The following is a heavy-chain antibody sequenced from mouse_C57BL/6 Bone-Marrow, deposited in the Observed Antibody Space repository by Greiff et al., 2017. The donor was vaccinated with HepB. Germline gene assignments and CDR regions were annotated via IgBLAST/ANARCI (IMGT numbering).Heavy chain of an antibody. V-gene: IGHV7-1*01. CDR3: ARDAGGDYGNLGDVDD. D-gene: IGHD2-1*01. J-gene: IGHJ2*01. CDR1: GFTFSDFY. CDR2: SRNKANDYTT. Sequence: EVKVVESGGGLVQSGRSLRLSCATSGFTFSDFYMEWVRQAPGKGLEWIAASRNKANDYTTEYSASVKGRFIVSRDTSQSILYLQMNALRAEDTAIYYCARDAGGDYGNLGDVDDWGKGTTLTVSS.